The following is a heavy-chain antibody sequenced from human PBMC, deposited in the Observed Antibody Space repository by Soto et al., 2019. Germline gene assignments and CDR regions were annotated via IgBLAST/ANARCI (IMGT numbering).Heavy chain of an antibody. CDR3: AKSSGYRSGWYYYYYGMDV. Sequence: QVQLVESGGGVVQPGRSLRLSCVASGFTFSSYGMHWVRQAPGKGLEWVAVISYDGSNKYYADSVKGRFTISRDNSKNTLYLQMNSLRAEDTAVYYCAKSSGYRSGWYYYYYGMDVWGQGTTVTVSS. J-gene: IGHJ6*02. CDR1: GFTFSSYG. V-gene: IGHV3-30*18. D-gene: IGHD6-19*01. CDR2: ISYDGSNK.